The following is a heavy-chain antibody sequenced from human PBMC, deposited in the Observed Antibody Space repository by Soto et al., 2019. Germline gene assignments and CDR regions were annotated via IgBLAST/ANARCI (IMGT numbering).Heavy chain of an antibody. CDR3: ARVPSPFDYYYAMDV. Sequence: PSETLSLTCTVSGDSISSGNKYWSRIRQPPGKGLEWIGYIFSSGTTYYNPSLKSRLTMSLDASQNQFSLKLNSLTDADTAVYFCARVPSPFDYYYAMDVWGQGTTVTAP. CDR1: GDSISSGNKY. D-gene: IGHD3-16*01. V-gene: IGHV4-30-4*01. J-gene: IGHJ6*02. CDR2: IFSSGTT.